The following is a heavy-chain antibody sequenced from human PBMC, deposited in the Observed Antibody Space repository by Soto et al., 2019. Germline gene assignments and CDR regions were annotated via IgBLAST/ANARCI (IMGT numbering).Heavy chain of an antibody. Sequence: QVQLVQSGAEVKKPGASVKVSCKASGYTFTSYYMHWVRQAPGQGLEWMGIINPSGGSTSYAQKFQGRVTMTRDTSTSTVYMELSSLRSEDTAVYYCARDVAAAGIVGVGRFDPWGQGTLVTVSS. V-gene: IGHV1-46*01. J-gene: IGHJ5*02. CDR3: ARDVAAAGIVGVGRFDP. CDR1: GYTFTSYY. CDR2: INPSGGST. D-gene: IGHD6-13*01.